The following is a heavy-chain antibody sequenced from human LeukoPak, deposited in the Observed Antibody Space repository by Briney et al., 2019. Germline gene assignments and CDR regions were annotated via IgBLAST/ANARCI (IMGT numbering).Heavy chain of an antibody. Sequence: PGRSLRLSCAASGFTFSSYGMHWVRQAPGKGLEWVAVIWYDGSNKYYADSVKGRLTISRDNSKNTLYLQMNSLRAEDTAVYYCAKDNGGYSYGSDYWGQGTLVTVSS. V-gene: IGHV3-33*06. J-gene: IGHJ4*02. CDR2: IWYDGSNK. CDR3: AKDNGGYSYGSDY. CDR1: GFTFSSYG. D-gene: IGHD5-18*01.